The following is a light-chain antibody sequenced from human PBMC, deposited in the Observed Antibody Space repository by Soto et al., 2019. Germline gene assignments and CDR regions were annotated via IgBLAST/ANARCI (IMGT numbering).Light chain of an antibody. CDR1: QGISIH. J-gene: IGKJ4*01. CDR2: AAS. V-gene: IGKV1-9*01. CDR3: QQLNSYPRT. Sequence: DIQLTQSPSFLSSSVGDRVTISCRASQGISIHLAWYQQKPGKAHKLLIYAASTLESGAPSRFSGSGSGTEFPLTISNLQAEDFANYYCQQLNSYPRTFGGGNKVEIK.